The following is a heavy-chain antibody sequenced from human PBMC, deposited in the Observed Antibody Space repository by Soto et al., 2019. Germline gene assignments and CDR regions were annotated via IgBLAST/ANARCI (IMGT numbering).Heavy chain of an antibody. CDR3: ASDLNWPNF. Sequence: EVQLVESGGGLVQPGGSLRLSCAASGFTFSTYFITWVRQAPGKGLEWVATIKPDGSERWYVDSVKGRFTISRDNAKNSLYLEMNSLRAEDMAVYFCASDLNWPNFWGQGSLVAVSS. CDR2: IKPDGSER. CDR1: GFTFSTYF. D-gene: IGHD1-20*01. J-gene: IGHJ4*02. V-gene: IGHV3-7*01.